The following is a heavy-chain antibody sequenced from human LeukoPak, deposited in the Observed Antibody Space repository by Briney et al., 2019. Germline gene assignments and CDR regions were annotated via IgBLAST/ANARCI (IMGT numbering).Heavy chain of an antibody. J-gene: IGHJ5*02. Sequence: SETLSLTCAVYGGSFSGYYWSWIRQPPGKGLEWIGEINHSGSTNYNPSLKSRVTISVDTSKNQFSLKLSPVTAADTAVYYCARGPIVNYGSGKCPRWFDPWGQGTLVTVSS. CDR3: ARGPIVNYGSGKCPRWFDP. D-gene: IGHD3-10*01. CDR2: INHSGST. V-gene: IGHV4-34*01. CDR1: GGSFSGYY.